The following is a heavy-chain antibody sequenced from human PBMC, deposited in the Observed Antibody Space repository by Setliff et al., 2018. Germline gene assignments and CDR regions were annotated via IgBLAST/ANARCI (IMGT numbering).Heavy chain of an antibody. V-gene: IGHV1-24*01. Sequence: ASVKVSCKVSGYTLTELSRHWVRQAPGKGLEWMGGFDPEDGETIYAQKFQGRVTMTEDTSTSTAYMELSSLRSEDTAVYYCARDLITGTTEYYYGMDVWGQGTTVTVSS. CDR3: ARDLITGTTEYYYGMDV. CDR2: FDPEDGET. CDR1: GYTLTELS. J-gene: IGHJ6*02. D-gene: IGHD1-20*01.